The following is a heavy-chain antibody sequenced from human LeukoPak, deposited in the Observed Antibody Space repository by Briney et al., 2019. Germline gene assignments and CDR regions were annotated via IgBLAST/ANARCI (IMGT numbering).Heavy chain of an antibody. J-gene: IGHJ3*02. D-gene: IGHD2-2*02. CDR3: ARAGYCSSTSCYTTPWAFDI. Sequence: SETLSLTCTVSGRSISSYYWSWIRQPPGKGLEWIGYLYYSGSTNYNPSLKSRVTISVDTSKNQFSLKLSSVTAADTAVYYCARAGYCSSTSCYTTPWAFDIWGQGTMVTVSS. CDR1: GRSISSYY. V-gene: IGHV4-59*01. CDR2: LYYSGST.